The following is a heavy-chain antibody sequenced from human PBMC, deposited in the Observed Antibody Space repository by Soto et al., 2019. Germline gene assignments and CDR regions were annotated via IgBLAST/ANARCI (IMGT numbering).Heavy chain of an antibody. D-gene: IGHD2-8*01. Sequence: HPGGSLRLSCAGSGFTFSSFAMSWVRQAPGKGLEWVAATSYDGSNKYYADSVKGRFIISRDNSKNTLDLLLNTLRAEDTAVYFCAGVYYGGNSVNNNWGQGTPVTVSS. CDR3: AGVYYGGNSVNNN. V-gene: IGHV3-30-3*01. CDR1: GFTFSSFA. CDR2: TSYDGSNK. J-gene: IGHJ4*02.